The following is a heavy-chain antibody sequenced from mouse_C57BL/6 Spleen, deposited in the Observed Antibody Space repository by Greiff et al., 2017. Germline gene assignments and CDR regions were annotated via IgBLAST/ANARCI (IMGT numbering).Heavy chain of an antibody. CDR3: AREDDSAWFAY. V-gene: IGHV5-4*01. CDR2: ISDGGSYT. Sequence: EVKLVESGGGLVKPGGSLKLSCAASGFTFSSSAMSWVRQTPEKRLEWVATISDGGSYTYYPDNVKGRFTISRDNAKNNLYLQMSHLKSEDTAMYYCAREDDSAWFAYWGQGTLVTVSA. CDR1: GFTFSSSA. J-gene: IGHJ3*01. D-gene: IGHD2-4*01.